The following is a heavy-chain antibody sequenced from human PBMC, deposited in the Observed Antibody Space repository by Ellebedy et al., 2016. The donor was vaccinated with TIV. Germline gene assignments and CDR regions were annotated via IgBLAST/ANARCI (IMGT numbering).Heavy chain of an antibody. Sequence: GESLKISXAASGFTFSKYWMHWVRQAPGKGLVWVSRINSDGSSTSYADSVKGRFTVSRDNAKNTLYLQMNSLRAEDTAVYYCARVVVGVTGADYWGQGTLVTVSS. D-gene: IGHD3-10*01. CDR2: INSDGSST. CDR3: ARVVVGVTGADY. CDR1: GFTFSKYW. J-gene: IGHJ4*02. V-gene: IGHV3-74*01.